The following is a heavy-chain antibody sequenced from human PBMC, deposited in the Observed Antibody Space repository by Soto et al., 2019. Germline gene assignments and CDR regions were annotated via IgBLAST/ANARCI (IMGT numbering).Heavy chain of an antibody. Sequence: PSETLSLTCAVSGGSIRSYYWSWIRQSPGKGLEWIGYIYYSGSTNYNPSLKSRITMSVDAPKSQFSLRMSSVTAADTAVYYCARHEDCGGNGCSTGRWFDPWGRGTLVTVSS. CDR3: ARHEDCGGNGCSTGRWFDP. V-gene: IGHV4-59*08. CDR1: GGSIRSYY. CDR2: IYYSGST. D-gene: IGHD2-21*01. J-gene: IGHJ5*02.